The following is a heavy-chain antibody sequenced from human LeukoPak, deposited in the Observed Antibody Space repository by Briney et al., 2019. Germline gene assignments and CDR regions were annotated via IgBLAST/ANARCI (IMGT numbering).Heavy chain of an antibody. J-gene: IGHJ6*04. CDR1: GYTFTSYY. V-gene: IGHV1-46*01. Sequence: ASVKVSCKASGYTFTSYYMHGVRQAPGQGLEGRGVINPSGGSTSYAQKFQGRVTMTRDMATSTGYMELSSLRSEHTAVYYCARGHYYDILTGYYSSPLDAWGKGTTVTVSS. D-gene: IGHD3-9*01. CDR3: ARGHYYDILTGYYSSPLDA. CDR2: INPSGGST.